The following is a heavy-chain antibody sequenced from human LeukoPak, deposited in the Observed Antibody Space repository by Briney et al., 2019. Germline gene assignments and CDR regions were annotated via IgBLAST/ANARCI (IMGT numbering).Heavy chain of an antibody. CDR1: VLTFSIYS. J-gene: IGHJ4*02. Sequence: LRLFCGASVLTFSIYSMNWASQAPGKGLECGSYIRSSSSHIYYADSLKDRYTIPRDNAKNSLYLQMDSLRAEDTAVYYCARANLESRDRSFDYWGQGTLVTVSS. D-gene: IGHD2-21*02. CDR2: IRSSSSHI. CDR3: ARANLESRDRSFDY. V-gene: IGHV3-21*01.